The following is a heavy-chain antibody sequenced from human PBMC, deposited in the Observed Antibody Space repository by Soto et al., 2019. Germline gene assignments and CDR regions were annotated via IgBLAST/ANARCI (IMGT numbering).Heavy chain of an antibody. CDR1: GDSISRYY. CDR2: IYDSGSSGRS. D-gene: IGHD6-13*01. Sequence: PSETLSLTCTVSGDSISRYYWSWIRQAPGKGLEWIGFIYDSGSSGRSNYNPSLKSRVTISIDMSKNQFSLKLSSVTAADTAVYYCAGPSVGSPDRWGPGTLVTVS. J-gene: IGHJ5*02. CDR3: AGPSVGSPDR. V-gene: IGHV4-59*08.